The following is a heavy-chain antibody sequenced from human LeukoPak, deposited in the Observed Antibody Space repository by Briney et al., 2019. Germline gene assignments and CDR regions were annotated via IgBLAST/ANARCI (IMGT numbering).Heavy chain of an antibody. J-gene: IGHJ4*02. Sequence: SETLPLTCTVSGGSITSYYWSWIRQPAGKGLEWIGHISTSGSTNYNPSLKSRLAMSVDASKNQFSLKLTSVTAADTAVYYCARQGSALYYFDYWGQGTPVTVSS. CDR3: ARQGSALYYFDY. D-gene: IGHD3-10*01. CDR1: GGSITSYY. CDR2: ISTSGST. V-gene: IGHV4-4*07.